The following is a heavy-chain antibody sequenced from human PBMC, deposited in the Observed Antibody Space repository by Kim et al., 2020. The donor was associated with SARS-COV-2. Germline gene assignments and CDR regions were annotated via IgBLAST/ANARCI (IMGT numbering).Heavy chain of an antibody. CDR1: GYTFTSYK. D-gene: IGHD3-10*01. J-gene: IGHJ4*02. CDR3: ARDGGNYGDNDY. V-gene: IGHV1-46*01. CDR2: ISPKTGST. Sequence: ASVKVSCKASGYTFTSYKMHWVRQAPGQGLEWMGIISPKTGSTRYAQKFQGRVTMTRDTSTSTVYMELSNLRSDDTAVYYCARDGGNYGDNDYWGQGTLVTVSS.